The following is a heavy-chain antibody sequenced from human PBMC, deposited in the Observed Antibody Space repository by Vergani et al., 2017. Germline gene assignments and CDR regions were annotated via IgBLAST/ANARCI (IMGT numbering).Heavy chain of an antibody. Sequence: VQLLESGGSLKQPGGSVRLSCAASGFTFSNFGMHWIRQAPGKGLEWLAYIGKDGINTRYRDAVKGRFTVSRDNSKDILYLQRDSLRSEDTALYYCAKYLRDSTDGLPDSWCPGTLVIVSS. V-gene: IGHV3-30*02. CDR3: AKYLRDSTDGLPDS. CDR1: GFTFSNFG. D-gene: IGHD2-21*02. J-gene: IGHJ4*02. CDR2: IGKDGINT.